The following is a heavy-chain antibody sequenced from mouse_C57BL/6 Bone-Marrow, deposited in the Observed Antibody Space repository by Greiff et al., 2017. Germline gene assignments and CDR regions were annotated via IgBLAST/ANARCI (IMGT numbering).Heavy chain of an antibody. J-gene: IGHJ3*01. D-gene: IGHD2-1*01. CDR2: INPSIGYT. CDR3: AQIYYGAY. CDR1: GSTFTSYW. Sequence: VQLQQSGAELAKPGASVKLSCKASGSTFTSYWMHWVKQRPGQGLEWIGYINPSIGYTKYNQKFKDKATLTADKSSSTAYMQLSSLTYEDSAIYYCAQIYYGAYWGQGTLVTVSA. V-gene: IGHV1-7*01.